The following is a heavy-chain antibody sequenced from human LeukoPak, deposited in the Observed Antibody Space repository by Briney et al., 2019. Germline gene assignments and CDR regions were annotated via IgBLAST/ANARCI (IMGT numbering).Heavy chain of an antibody. D-gene: IGHD2-15*01. Sequence: SETLSLTCTVSGGSISSYYWSWIRQPPGKGLEWIGYIYYSGSTNYNPSLKSRVTISVDTSKNQFSLKLSSVTAADTAVYYCARSVEGYCRGGSCYSYSYYMDVWGKGTTVTISS. CDR2: IYYSGST. V-gene: IGHV4-59*01. CDR3: ARSVEGYCRGGSCYSYSYYMDV. J-gene: IGHJ6*03. CDR1: GGSISSYY.